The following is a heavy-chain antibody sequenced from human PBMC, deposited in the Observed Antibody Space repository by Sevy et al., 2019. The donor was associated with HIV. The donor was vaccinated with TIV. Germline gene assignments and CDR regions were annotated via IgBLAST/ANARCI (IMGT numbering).Heavy chain of an antibody. CDR2: IKQDGSQK. V-gene: IGHV3-7*01. Sequence: GGSLRLSCAASGFTFSDYWMSWVRQAPGKGLEWVANIKQDGSQKYFVDSVKGRFTISRDNAKNSLYLQMANLRAEDTAVYYCARNVGDMWGQGTMVTVSS. CDR1: GFTFSDYW. CDR3: ARNVGDM. J-gene: IGHJ3*01. D-gene: IGHD1-26*01.